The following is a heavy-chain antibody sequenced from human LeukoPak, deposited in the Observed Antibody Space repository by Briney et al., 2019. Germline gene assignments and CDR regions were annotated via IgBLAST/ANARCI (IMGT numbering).Heavy chain of an antibody. CDR3: ARHGVVTWFDP. CDR2: IYYSGST. Sequence: SETLSLTCTVSGGSISSSSYYWGWIRQPPGKGLEWIGSIYYSGSTYYNPSLKSRVTISVDTSKNQFSLKLSSVTAADTAVYYCARHGVVTWFDPWGQGTLVTVSS. J-gene: IGHJ5*02. V-gene: IGHV4-39*01. CDR1: GGSISSSSYY. D-gene: IGHD3-16*01.